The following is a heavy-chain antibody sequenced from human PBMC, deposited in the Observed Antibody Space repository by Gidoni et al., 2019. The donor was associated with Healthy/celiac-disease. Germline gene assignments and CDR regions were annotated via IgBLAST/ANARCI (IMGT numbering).Heavy chain of an antibody. CDR2: IYSGVST. J-gene: IGHJ4*02. CDR1: GFTVSSNY. Sequence: EVQLVESGGGLVQPGGSLRLSCAASGFTVSSNYMCWVRQAPGKGLEWVSVIYSGVSTYYADSVKGRFTISRDNSKNTLYLQMNSLRAEDTAVYYCARWDPIEQGLWGQGTLVTVSS. V-gene: IGHV3-66*02. D-gene: IGHD1-26*01. CDR3: ARWDPIEQGL.